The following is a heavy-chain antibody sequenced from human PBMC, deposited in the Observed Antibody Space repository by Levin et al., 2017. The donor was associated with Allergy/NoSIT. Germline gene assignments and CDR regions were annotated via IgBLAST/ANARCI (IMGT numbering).Heavy chain of an antibody. CDR1: GFTFSDHY. CDR2: TRNKANSYTT. Sequence: AGGSLRLSCAASGFTFSDHYMDWVRQAPGKGLEWVGRTRNKANSYTTEYAASVKGRFTISRDDSKNSLYLQMNSLKTEDTAVYYCARVASYYGSGSYLNYWGQGTLVTVSS. J-gene: IGHJ4*02. V-gene: IGHV3-72*01. D-gene: IGHD3-10*01. CDR3: ARVASYYGSGSYLNY.